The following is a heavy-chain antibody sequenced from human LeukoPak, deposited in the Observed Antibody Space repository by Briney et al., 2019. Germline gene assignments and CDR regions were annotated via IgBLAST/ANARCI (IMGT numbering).Heavy chain of an antibody. V-gene: IGHV4-59*01. D-gene: IGHD3-9*01. CDR1: GGSISTYY. CDR3: ARGYDILTGYYWTAFDI. J-gene: IGHJ3*02. CDR2: IYYSGST. Sequence: SETLSLTCTVSGGSISTYYWSWIRQSPGKGLEWIGDIYYSGSTNYNPSLKSRVIISVDTSKNQFSLNLSSVTAADTAVYYCARGYDILTGYYWTAFDIWGQGTMVTVSS.